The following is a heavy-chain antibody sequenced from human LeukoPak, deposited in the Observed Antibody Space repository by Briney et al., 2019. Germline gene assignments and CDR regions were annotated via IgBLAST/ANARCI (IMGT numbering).Heavy chain of an antibody. CDR3: ARGPPRGKYYYMDV. J-gene: IGHJ6*03. CDR1: GFTFSSFD. V-gene: IGHV3-13*01. D-gene: IGHD1-1*01. Sequence: GGSLRLSCAASGFTFSSFDMHWVRQPTGQGLEWVSTIGTASDTYYPDSVEGRFTLSRDNAKNSLYLQMNSLTAGDTAVYYCARGPPRGKYYYMDVWGKGTTVTVSS. CDR2: IGTASDT.